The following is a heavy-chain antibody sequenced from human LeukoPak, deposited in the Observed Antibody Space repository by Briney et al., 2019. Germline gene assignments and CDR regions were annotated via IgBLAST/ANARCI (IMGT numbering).Heavy chain of an antibody. Sequence: SETLSLTCTVSGGSISNYYWSWIRQPPGKGLEWIGRIYTNGGASYNPSLKSRVTISIDASKNQFSLKLGSVTAADTAVYYCAREPPGYWGQGILVTVSS. V-gene: IGHV4-4*07. J-gene: IGHJ4*02. CDR2: IYTNGGA. CDR3: AREPPGY. CDR1: GGSISNYY.